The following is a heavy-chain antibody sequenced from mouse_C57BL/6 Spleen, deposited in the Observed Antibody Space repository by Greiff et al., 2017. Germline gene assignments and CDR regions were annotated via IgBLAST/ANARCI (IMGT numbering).Heavy chain of an antibody. D-gene: IGHD2-5*01. CDR3: ASYYSNYGGAMDY. CDR1: GFTFTDYY. V-gene: IGHV7-3*01. J-gene: IGHJ4*01. CDR2: IRNKANGYTT. Sequence: DVMLVESGGGLVQPGGSLSLSCAASGFTFTDYYMSWVRQPPGKALEWLGFIRNKANGYTTEYSASVKGRFTISRDNSQSILYLQMNALRAEDSATYYCASYYSNYGGAMDYWGQGTSVTVSS.